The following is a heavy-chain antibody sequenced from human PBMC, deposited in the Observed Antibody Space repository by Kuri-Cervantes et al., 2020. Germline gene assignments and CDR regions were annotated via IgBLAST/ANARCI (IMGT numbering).Heavy chain of an antibody. V-gene: IGHV3-48*02. CDR3: ATLSDMYQLLLDY. J-gene: IGHJ4*02. Sequence: ETLSLTCAASGFTFSSYSMNWVRQAPGKGLEWVSYISSSSSTIYYADSVKGRFTISRDNAKNSLYLQMNSLRDEDTAVYYCATLSDMYQLLLDYWGQGTLVTVSS. CDR2: ISSSSSTI. D-gene: IGHD2-2*01. CDR1: GFTFSSYS.